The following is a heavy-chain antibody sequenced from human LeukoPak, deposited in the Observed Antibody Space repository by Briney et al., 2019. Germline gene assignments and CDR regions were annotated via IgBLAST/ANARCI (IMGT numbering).Heavy chain of an antibody. V-gene: IGHV4-4*07. D-gene: IGHD5-18*01. CDR2: VSASGYT. Sequence: SETLSLTCTVSSDSMKNSYWTWIRQPVGNAMEWLGRVSASGYTSHSPSLKSRVIMSVDASTNQFSLNLTSVTAADTAVYFCAKDLSRQRRGLNYGPWFDPWGRGTLVTVSS. CDR3: AKDLSRQRRGLNYGPWFDP. J-gene: IGHJ5*02. CDR1: SDSMKNSY.